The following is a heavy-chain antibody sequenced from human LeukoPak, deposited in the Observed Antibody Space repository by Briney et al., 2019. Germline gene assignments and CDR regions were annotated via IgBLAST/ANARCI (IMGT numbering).Heavy chain of an antibody. CDR3: ARSKWLRSRFDY. Sequence: SETLSLTCTVSGGSISSSSYYWGWIRQPPGKGLEGIGSIYYSRSTYYNPSLKSRVTISVDTSKNQYSLRLSSVTAADTAVYYCARSKWLRSRFDYWGQGTLVTVSS. CDR1: GGSISSSSYY. CDR2: IYYSRST. V-gene: IGHV4-39*01. J-gene: IGHJ4*02. D-gene: IGHD5-12*01.